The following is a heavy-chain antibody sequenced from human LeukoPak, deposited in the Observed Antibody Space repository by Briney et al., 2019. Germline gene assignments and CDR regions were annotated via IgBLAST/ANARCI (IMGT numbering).Heavy chain of an antibody. Sequence: PGGSLRLSCAASGFTFSSYAMHWVRQAPGKGLEWVAVISYDGSNKYYADSVKGRFTISRDNSKNTLYLQMNSLRAEDTAVYYCARDLGFAAASVEAGYFDYWGQGTLVTVSS. V-gene: IGHV3-30-3*01. CDR1: GFTFSSYA. CDR3: ARDLGFAAASVEAGYFDY. J-gene: IGHJ4*02. D-gene: IGHD1-1*01. CDR2: ISYDGSNK.